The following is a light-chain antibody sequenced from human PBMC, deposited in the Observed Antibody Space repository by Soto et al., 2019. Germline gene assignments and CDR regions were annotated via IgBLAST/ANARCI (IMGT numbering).Light chain of an antibody. J-gene: IGLJ2*01. CDR1: NIGSKN. V-gene: IGLV3-9*01. CDR3: ATWDYSLTGEV. Sequence: SYELTQPLSVSVALGQTARITCGGNNIGSKNVHWYQQKPGQAPVLVIYRDSNRPSGIPERFSGSNSGNTATLTISIAQAGDEADYYCATWDYSLTGEVFGGGTKVTVL. CDR2: RDS.